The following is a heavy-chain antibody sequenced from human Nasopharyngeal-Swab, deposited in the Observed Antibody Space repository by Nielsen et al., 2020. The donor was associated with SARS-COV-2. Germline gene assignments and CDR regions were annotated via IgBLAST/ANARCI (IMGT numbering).Heavy chain of an antibody. CDR3: ARDDRYSSNWHHYSGLDV. V-gene: IGHV1-18*01. Sequence: ASVKVSCKASGYTFTSYSLTWVRQAPGQGLEWVGWISYYNGKTDYAQKLQGRVTMTTDTSTNTAYMELRSLRSDDTAIYYCARDDRYSSNWHHYSGLDVWGQGTTVTVSS. J-gene: IGHJ6*02. CDR1: GYTFTSYS. CDR2: ISYYNGKT. D-gene: IGHD6-13*01.